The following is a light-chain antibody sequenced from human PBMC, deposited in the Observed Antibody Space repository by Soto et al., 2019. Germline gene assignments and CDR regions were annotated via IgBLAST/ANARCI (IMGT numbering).Light chain of an antibody. Sequence: DVVVTQSPLSLPVTLGQPASISCRSSQSLIHSDGNTYLHWFQQRPGQSPRRLIYHVSIRDSGVPDRFSGSGSGTDFTLEISRVEAEDVGVYYCMQGRHWPSTFGPGTTVDIK. CDR2: HVS. CDR3: MQGRHWPST. CDR1: QSLIHSDGNTY. J-gene: IGKJ3*01. V-gene: IGKV2-30*02.